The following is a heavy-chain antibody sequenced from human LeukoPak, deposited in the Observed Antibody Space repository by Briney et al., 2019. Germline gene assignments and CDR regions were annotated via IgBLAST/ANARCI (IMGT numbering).Heavy chain of an antibody. CDR2: ISGSGGST. V-gene: IGHV3-23*01. Sequence: GGSLRLSCAASGFTFSSYAMSWVRQAPGKGLEWVSAISGSGGSTYYADSVKGRFTISRDNSKNTLYLQMNSLRAEDTAVYYCAKMKWLRFSGPHYFDYWGQGTLVTVSS. CDR1: GFTFSSYA. CDR3: AKMKWLRFSGPHYFDY. D-gene: IGHD5-12*01. J-gene: IGHJ4*02.